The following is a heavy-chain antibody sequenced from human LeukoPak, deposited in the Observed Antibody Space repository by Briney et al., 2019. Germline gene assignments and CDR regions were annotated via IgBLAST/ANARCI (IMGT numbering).Heavy chain of an antibody. Sequence: ASVKVSCRASGYTSTSYGIRWVRQAPGQGLEWMGWISGYNGNTNYAQKFQGRVTMTTDTSTSTAYMEPRSLRSDDTAVYYCARADIRAXXXSGWYXXXXWXXXTLVTVSS. V-gene: IGHV1-18*01. D-gene: IGHD6-19*01. J-gene: IGHJ4*01. CDR3: ARADIRAXXXSGWYXXXX. CDR2: ISGYNGNT. CDR1: GYTSTSYG.